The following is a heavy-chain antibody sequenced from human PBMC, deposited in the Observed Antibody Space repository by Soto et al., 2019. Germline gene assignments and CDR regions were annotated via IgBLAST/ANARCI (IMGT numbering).Heavy chain of an antibody. Sequence: QLQLQESGSRLVKPSQTLSLTCAVSSGPIASGDSSWSWIRQPPGKGLEWIGFIYHSGSASYNPSLKSRVTMSVDMSKNQFPLALNSLTAADTAVHYCARETEADAFYIWGQGTMVAVSS. CDR2: IYHSGSA. CDR1: SGPIASGDSS. CDR3: ARETEADAFYI. J-gene: IGHJ3*02. V-gene: IGHV4-30-2*01.